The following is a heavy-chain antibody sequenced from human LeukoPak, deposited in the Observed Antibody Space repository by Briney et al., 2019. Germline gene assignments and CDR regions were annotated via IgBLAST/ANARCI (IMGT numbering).Heavy chain of an antibody. V-gene: IGHV4-59*01. D-gene: IGHD1-1*01. Sequence: PSETLSLTCTVSGDSIRSSYWSWLRQPPGETLEWVGYIYYSGSANYNPSLKDRVSMSVDTSKNQLSLRLSSVTAADTAVYYCARERGGQRTGQFDQWGQGSLVTVSS. CDR1: GDSIRSSY. J-gene: IGHJ4*02. CDR2: IYYSGSA. CDR3: ARERGGQRTGQFDQ.